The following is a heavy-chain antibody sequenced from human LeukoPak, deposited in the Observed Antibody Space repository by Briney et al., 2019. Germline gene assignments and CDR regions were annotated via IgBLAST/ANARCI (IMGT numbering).Heavy chain of an antibody. CDR2: ISSSSGTI. V-gene: IGHV3-48*01. J-gene: IGHJ4*02. CDR1: GFTFSSYS. CDR3: ARVSSFDY. Sequence: PGGSLRLSCAASGFTFSSYSMNWVRQAPGKGLEWVSYISSSSGTIYYADSVKGRFTISRDNAKNLLYLQMNSLRAEDTAVYYCARVSSFDYWGQGTLVTVSS. D-gene: IGHD2-2*01.